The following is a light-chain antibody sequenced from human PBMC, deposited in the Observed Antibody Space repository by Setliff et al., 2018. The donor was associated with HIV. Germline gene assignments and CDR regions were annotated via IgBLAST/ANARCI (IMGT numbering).Light chain of an antibody. Sequence: QSVLTQPPSASGTPGQRFTISCSGSSSNIGSNTVNWYQQLPGAAPKLLIYSNNQRPSGAPDRFSGSKSGTSASLAISGLQSEDETDFYCASWDDSLNAWVFGGGTK. CDR1: SSNIGSNT. J-gene: IGLJ3*02. V-gene: IGLV1-44*01. CDR2: SNN. CDR3: ASWDDSLNAWV.